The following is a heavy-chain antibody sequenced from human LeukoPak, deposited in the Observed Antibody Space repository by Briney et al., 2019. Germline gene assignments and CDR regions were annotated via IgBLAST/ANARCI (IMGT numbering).Heavy chain of an antibody. CDR3: AKADPGTGAFDY. CDR2: ISYDGSNK. Sequence: GGSLRLSCAASGFTFSSYAMHWVRQAPGKGLEWVAVISYDGSNKYYADSVKGRFTISRDNSKNTLYLQMNSLRAEDTAIYYCAKADPGTGAFDYWGQGTLVTVSS. CDR1: GFTFSSYA. D-gene: IGHD1-1*01. J-gene: IGHJ4*02. V-gene: IGHV3-30*04.